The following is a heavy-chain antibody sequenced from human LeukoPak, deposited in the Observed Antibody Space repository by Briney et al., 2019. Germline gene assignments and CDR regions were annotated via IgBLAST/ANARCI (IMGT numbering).Heavy chain of an antibody. CDR3: TYGSGSSTGWYFDY. D-gene: IGHD3-10*01. CDR2: LNSDGSST. V-gene: IGHV3-74*01. CDR1: GFTFSSYW. Sequence: GALRLSCEGSGFTFSSYWMHWVRQAPGQGLVWVSRLNSDGSSTNYADSVKGRFTISRDNAKNTLYLQMNSLRADDTAVYYCTYGSGSSTGWYFDYWGQGTLVTVSS. J-gene: IGHJ4*02.